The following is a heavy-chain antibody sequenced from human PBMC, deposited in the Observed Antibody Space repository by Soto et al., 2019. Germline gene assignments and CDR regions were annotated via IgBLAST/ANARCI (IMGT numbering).Heavy chain of an antibody. Sequence: QLQLQESGPGLVKPSETLSLTCTVSGGSISSRGYYWGWIRQPPGKGLEWIGTIYYSGSTYYNPSXKIRVPISVDTSQNPFSLKLSSVTAADTAVYYCATSNWFDPWGQGTLVTVSS. CDR3: ATSNWFDP. V-gene: IGHV4-39*01. CDR2: IYYSGST. J-gene: IGHJ5*02. CDR1: GGSISSRGYY.